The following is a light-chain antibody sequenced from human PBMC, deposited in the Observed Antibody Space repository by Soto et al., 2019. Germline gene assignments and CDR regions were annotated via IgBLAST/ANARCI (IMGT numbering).Light chain of an antibody. CDR3: MQVLQTPFT. Sequence: IVMTQSPLSLPVIPGEPASISCRSSQSLLHRNGYHYLDWYLQKPGQSPQLLIYLGSSRASGVPDRFSGSGSGTDFTLRISKVEAEDVGIYYCMQVLQTPFTFGGGTKVEIK. CDR1: QSLLHRNGYHY. J-gene: IGKJ4*01. V-gene: IGKV2-28*01. CDR2: LGS.